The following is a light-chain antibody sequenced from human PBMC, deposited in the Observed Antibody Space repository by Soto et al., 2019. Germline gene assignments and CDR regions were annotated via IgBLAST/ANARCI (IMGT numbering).Light chain of an antibody. CDR2: DVT. V-gene: IGLV2-14*03. CDR3: SSYTTSSTRV. CDR1: SSDVGAYNY. Sequence: QSALTQPASVSGSPGQSITISCTGSSSDVGAYNYVSWFQQPPGRAPKLIIYDVTNRPSGVSNRFSGSKSGNTASLTISGLQAGVEADYYCSSYTTSSTRVFGTGTKVTVL. J-gene: IGLJ1*01.